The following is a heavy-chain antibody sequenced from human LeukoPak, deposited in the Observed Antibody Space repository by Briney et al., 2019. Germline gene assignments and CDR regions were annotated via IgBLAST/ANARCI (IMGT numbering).Heavy chain of an antibody. CDR1: GFTFSSYG. CDR3: AKVMATSGDSSGYTTKSFDY. Sequence: PGGSLRLSCAASGFTFSSYGMHWVRQAPGKGVEGVAVIWYDGSNKYYADSVKGGFTISRDNSKNTLYLQMTSLRAEDTAVYYCAKVMATSGDSSGYTTKSFDYWGQGTLVTVSS. J-gene: IGHJ4*02. CDR2: IWYDGSNK. D-gene: IGHD3-22*01. V-gene: IGHV3-33*06.